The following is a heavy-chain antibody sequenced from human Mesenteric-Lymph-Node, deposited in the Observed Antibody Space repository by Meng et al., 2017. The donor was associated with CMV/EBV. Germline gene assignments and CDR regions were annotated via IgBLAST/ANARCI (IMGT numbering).Heavy chain of an antibody. CDR2: INHSGST. CDR3: ARRRNYYGSGSRNWFDP. V-gene: IGHV4-34*01. CDR1: GGSFSGYY. Sequence: SETLSLTCAVYGGSFSGYYWSWIRQPPGKGLEWIGEINHSGSTNYNPSLKSRVTISEDTSKNQFSLKLSSVTAADTAVYYCARRRNYYGSGSRNWFDPWGQGTLVTVSS. J-gene: IGHJ5*02. D-gene: IGHD3-10*01.